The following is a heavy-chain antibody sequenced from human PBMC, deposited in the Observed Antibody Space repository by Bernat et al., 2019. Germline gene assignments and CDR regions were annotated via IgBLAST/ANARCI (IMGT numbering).Heavy chain of an antibody. J-gene: IGHJ4*02. CDR2: VNSDGSDT. Sequence: EVQLVESGGGLVQPGGSLRLSCAASGFTFSSHWMYWVRQAPGKGLEWVSRVNSDGSDTTYADSVKDRFTISRDNDKNMLYLQMNSLRVEDTAVYYFTRVRRNWDHEYWGQGRLVKVSS. CDR1: GFTFSSHW. D-gene: IGHD7-27*01. V-gene: IGHV3-74*03. CDR3: TRVRRNWDHEY.